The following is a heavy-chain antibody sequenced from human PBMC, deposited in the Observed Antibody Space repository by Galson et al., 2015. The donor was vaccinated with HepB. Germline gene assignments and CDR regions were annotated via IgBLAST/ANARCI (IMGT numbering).Heavy chain of an antibody. V-gene: IGHV1-18*04. J-gene: IGHJ6*02. CDR2: ISTYTGNT. D-gene: IGHD6-6*01. Sequence: QSGAEVKKPGASVKVSCKASGYTFTNYDITWVRQAPGQGLEWMGWISTYTGNTNYAQNLQGRVTMTTDTSTSTASMELRSLKSDDTAVYYCARGGIVARPRYYYCDMDVWDQGTTVTVSS. CDR1: GYTFTNYD. CDR3: ARGGIVARPRYYYCDMDV.